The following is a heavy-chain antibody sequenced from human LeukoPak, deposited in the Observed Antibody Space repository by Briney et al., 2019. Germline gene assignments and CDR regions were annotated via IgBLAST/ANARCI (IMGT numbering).Heavy chain of an antibody. D-gene: IGHD3-22*01. CDR2: INHSGST. CDR1: GGSFSGYY. J-gene: IGHJ4*02. Sequence: SETLSLTCAVYGGSFSGYYWSWIRQPPGKGLEWIGEINHSGSTNYNPSLKSRVTISVDTSKNQFSLTLSSVTAADTAVYYCARPYYDSSGFAPEPYYFDYWGQGTLVTVSS. V-gene: IGHV4-34*01. CDR3: ARPYYDSSGFAPEPYYFDY.